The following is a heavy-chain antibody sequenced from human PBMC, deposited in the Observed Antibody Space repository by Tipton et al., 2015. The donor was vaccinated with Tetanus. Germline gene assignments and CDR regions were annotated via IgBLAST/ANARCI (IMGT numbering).Heavy chain of an antibody. D-gene: IGHD3-9*01. V-gene: IGHV5-51*01. CDR2: INPTDYQT. Sequence: VQLVQSGAEMRKSGESLKISCKTSGYFFDTHWIAWVRQMPGKGLEWMGVINPTDYQTSYNPSFEGHVTISADRSINTAYLQWNSLQTSDTAMYFCARRRSAILSGSYHWYFDIWGRGTLVTVSS. CDR1: GYFFDTHW. CDR3: ARRRSAILSGSYHWYFDI. J-gene: IGHJ2*01.